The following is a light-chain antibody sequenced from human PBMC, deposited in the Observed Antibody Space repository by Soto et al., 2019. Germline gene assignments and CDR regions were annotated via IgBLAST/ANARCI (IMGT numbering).Light chain of an antibody. CDR2: DAS. CDR1: QSVSSY. CDR3: QQRSNWPPT. J-gene: IGKJ4*01. Sequence: EIVLTQSPATLSLSPGERATLSCRASQSVSSYLAWYQQKPGQAPRLLIYDASNRATGIQARFSGSGSGTNFTLTISSLEPEDFAVYYCQQRSNWPPTFGGGTKLEIK. V-gene: IGKV3-11*01.